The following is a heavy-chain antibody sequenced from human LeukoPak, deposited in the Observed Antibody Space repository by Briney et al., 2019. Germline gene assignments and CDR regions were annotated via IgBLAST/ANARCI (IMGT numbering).Heavy chain of an antibody. J-gene: IGHJ4*02. CDR2: ISYDGSNK. Sequence: GGSLRLSCAASGFAFSSYGMHWVRQAPGKGLEWVAVISYDGSNKYYADSVKGRFTISRDNSKNTLYLQMNSLRAEDTAVYYCAKTKLIISYFDYWGQGTLVTVSS. CDR3: AKTKLIISYFDY. CDR1: GFAFSSYG. D-gene: IGHD2/OR15-2a*01. V-gene: IGHV3-30*18.